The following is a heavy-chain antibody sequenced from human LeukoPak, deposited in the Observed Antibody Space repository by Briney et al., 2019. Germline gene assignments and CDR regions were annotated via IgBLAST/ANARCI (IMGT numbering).Heavy chain of an antibody. V-gene: IGHV3-74*01. CDR1: GFTFTSYW. J-gene: IGHJ4*02. CDR3: AVLDYDSITDY. Sequence: PGGSLRLSCAASGFTFTSYWMHWVRQAPGKRLVWVSRINSDGSSTVYADSVKGRFTISRDNAKNTLYLQMNSLGAEDTAVYYCAVLDYDSITDYWGQGTLVTVSS. CDR2: INSDGSST. D-gene: IGHD3-22*01.